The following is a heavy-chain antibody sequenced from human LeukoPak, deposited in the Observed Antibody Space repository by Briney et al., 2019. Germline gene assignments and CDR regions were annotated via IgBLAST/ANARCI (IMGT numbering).Heavy chain of an antibody. CDR3: AKSGGQFSSSWDYYFDY. CDR2: ISYDGSNK. CDR1: GFTFSSYG. D-gene: IGHD6-13*01. V-gene: IGHV3-30*18. J-gene: IGHJ4*02. Sequence: PGGSLSLSCAASGFTFSSYGMHWVRQAPGKGLEWVAVISYDGSNKYYADSVKGRFTISRDNSKNTLYLQMSTLRAEDTAVYYCAKSGGQFSSSWDYYFDYWGQGTLVTVSS.